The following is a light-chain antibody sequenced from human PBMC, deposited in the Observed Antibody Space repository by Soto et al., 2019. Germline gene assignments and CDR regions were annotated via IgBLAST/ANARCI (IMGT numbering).Light chain of an antibody. V-gene: IGLV1-47*01. CDR2: RNS. CDR3: AAWDDSLRGVV. J-gene: IGLJ2*01. Sequence: QSVLTQPPSASGTPGQRVTISCSGSSSNIVSNYVYWYQQLPGTAPKLLIYRNSQRPSGVPDRFSGSKSGTSASLAISGLRSEDEADYYCAAWDDSLRGVVFGGGTKVTVL. CDR1: SSNIVSNY.